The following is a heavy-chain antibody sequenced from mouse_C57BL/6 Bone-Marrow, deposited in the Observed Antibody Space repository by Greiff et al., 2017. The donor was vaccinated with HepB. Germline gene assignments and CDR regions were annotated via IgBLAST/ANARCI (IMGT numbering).Heavy chain of an antibody. Sequence: EVQLVESGGDLVKPGGSLKLSCAASGFTFSSYGMSWVRQTPDSVKGRFTISRDNAKNTLYLQMSSLKSEDTAMYYCAIIYDGYWYFDVWGTGTTVTVSS. D-gene: IGHD2-3*01. J-gene: IGHJ1*03. CDR3: AIIYDGYWYFDV. V-gene: IGHV5-6*01. CDR1: GFTFSSYG.